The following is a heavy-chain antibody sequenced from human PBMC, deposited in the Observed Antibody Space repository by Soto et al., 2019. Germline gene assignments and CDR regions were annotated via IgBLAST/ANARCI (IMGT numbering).Heavy chain of an antibody. Sequence: GGSLRLSCTASGFTFGDYAMSWFRQAPGKGLEWVGFIRSKAYGGTTEYAASVKGRFTISRDDSKSIAYLQMNSLKTEDTAVYYCTATDFWSGYHPRYYYYMDVWGKGTTVTVSS. D-gene: IGHD3-3*01. CDR3: TATDFWSGYHPRYYYYMDV. V-gene: IGHV3-49*03. CDR2: IRSKAYGGTT. J-gene: IGHJ6*03. CDR1: GFTFGDYA.